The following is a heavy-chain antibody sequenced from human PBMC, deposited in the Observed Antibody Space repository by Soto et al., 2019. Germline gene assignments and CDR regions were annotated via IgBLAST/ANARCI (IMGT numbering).Heavy chain of an antibody. J-gene: IGHJ6*02. Sequence: LGESLKISFKGSGYSFASYWINLVRQVPGKGLEWMGRIDPTDSYKNYSPSFQGRVTLSADKSISTVYLQWSSLGASDTATYYCARRLSGEKNGYNTYYFHGLDVWGQGTTVTVSS. D-gene: IGHD5-12*01. CDR2: IDPTDSYK. CDR1: GYSFASYW. CDR3: ARRLSGEKNGYNTYYFHGLDV. V-gene: IGHV5-10-1*01.